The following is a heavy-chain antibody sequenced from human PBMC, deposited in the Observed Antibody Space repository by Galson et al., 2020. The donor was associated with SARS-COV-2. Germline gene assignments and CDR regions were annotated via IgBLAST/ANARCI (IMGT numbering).Heavy chain of an antibody. CDR3: ATTKVYVREAEDAVYI. CDR2: IKYDGSAK. Sequence: GGSLRLSCAASGFTLSTYWMTWVRQPPGKGLEWVAVIKYDGSAKYYVDSVKGRFTISRDNSKNSLYLQMNSLRVEDTALYYCATTKVYVREAEDAVYIWGRGTMVTIS. D-gene: IGHD3-10*02. J-gene: IGHJ3*02. CDR1: GFTLSTYW. V-gene: IGHV3-7*01.